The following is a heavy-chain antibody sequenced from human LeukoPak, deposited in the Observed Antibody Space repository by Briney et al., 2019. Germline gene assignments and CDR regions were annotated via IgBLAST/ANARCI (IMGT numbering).Heavy chain of an antibody. D-gene: IGHD2-15*01. CDR3: ARELPFDY. J-gene: IGHJ4*02. V-gene: IGHV3-30*03. Sequence: GGSLRLSCAASGFTFSSYGMHWVRQAPGKGLEWVAVISYDGSNKYYADSVKGRFAISRDNAKNTLYLQMNSLRAEDTAVYYCARELPFDYWGQGTLVTVSS. CDR1: GFTFSSYG. CDR2: ISYDGSNK.